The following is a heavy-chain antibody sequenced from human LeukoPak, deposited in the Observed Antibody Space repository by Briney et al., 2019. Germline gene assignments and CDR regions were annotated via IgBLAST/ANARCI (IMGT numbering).Heavy chain of an antibody. CDR1: GGSVSRNSDY. CDR2: IYYGGST. Sequence: PSETLSLNCTVSGGSVSRNSDYWGWIRQPPGKGLEWIGSIYYGGSTYYNPSLKSRVTISVDTSKNQFSLMVSSVTAADTAVYYCASGGYDGSLDYWGQGTLVTVSS. D-gene: IGHD3-10*01. J-gene: IGHJ4*02. CDR3: ASGGYDGSLDY. V-gene: IGHV4-39*07.